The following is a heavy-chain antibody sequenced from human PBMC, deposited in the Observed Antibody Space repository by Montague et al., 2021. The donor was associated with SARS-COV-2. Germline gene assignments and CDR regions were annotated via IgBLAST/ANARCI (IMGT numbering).Heavy chain of an antibody. CDR3: ARDTEGYISSWHHDY. V-gene: IGHV4-59*01. D-gene: IGHD6-13*01. CDR1: GGSISSYY. Sequence: SETLSLTCTVSGGSISSYYWSWILQPPGKGLEWIGYIYYSGSTNXNPSLKRRVTISVDTSKNQFSLKLSSVTAADTAVYYCARDTEGYISSWHHDYRGQGTLVTVSS. J-gene: IGHJ4*02. CDR2: IYYSGST.